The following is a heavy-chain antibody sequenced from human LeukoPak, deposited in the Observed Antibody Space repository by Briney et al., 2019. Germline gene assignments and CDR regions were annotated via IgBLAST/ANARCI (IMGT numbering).Heavy chain of an antibody. D-gene: IGHD6-6*01. CDR3: AGEPRQLAY. V-gene: IGHV3-7*03. CDR1: GFTFSSYG. J-gene: IGHJ4*02. CDR2: INEVGSDT. Sequence: GGSLRLSCAASGFTFSSYGMHWVRQAPGKGLEWVSSINEVGSDTRYADSVRGRFTISGDNAKNSLYLQMNSLRVEDTATYYCAGEPRQLAYWGQGTLVTVSS.